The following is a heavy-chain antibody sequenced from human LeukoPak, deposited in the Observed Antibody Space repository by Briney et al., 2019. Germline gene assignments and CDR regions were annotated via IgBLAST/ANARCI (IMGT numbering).Heavy chain of an antibody. CDR3: AIRPTYYDFWSGYSYYYGMDV. Sequence: GGSLRLSCAASGFIFSRYAMSWVRQAPGKGLEWVSSICGSGDGTYYTDSVKGRFTISRDNSKNILYLQMNSLRAEDTAVYYCAIRPTYYDFWSGYSYYYGMDVWGQGTTVTVSS. J-gene: IGHJ6*02. V-gene: IGHV3-23*01. D-gene: IGHD3-3*01. CDR1: GFIFSRYA. CDR2: ICGSGDGT.